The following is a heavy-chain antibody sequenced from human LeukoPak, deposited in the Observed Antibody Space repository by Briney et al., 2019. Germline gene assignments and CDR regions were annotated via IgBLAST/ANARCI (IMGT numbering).Heavy chain of an antibody. J-gene: IGHJ6*02. D-gene: IGHD2-15*01. CDR2: IYYSGST. CDR3: ARIVVVVAARNGMDV. CDR1: GGSISSSTYY. V-gene: IGHV4-39*07. Sequence: SETLSLTCTVSGGSISSSTYYWGWIRQPPGKGLEWIGSIYYSGSTYYNPSLKSRVTISVDTSKNQFSLKLSSVTAADTAVYYCARIVVVVAARNGMDVWGQGTTVTVSS.